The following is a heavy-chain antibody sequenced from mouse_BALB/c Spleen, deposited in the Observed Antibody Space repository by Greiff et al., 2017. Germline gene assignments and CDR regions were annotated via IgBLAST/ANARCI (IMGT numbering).Heavy chain of an antibody. J-gene: IGHJ2*01. CDR2: ISTYYGDA. CDR3: ARGGSHGTDYFDY. Sequence: VQLQQSGAELVRPGVSVKISCKGSGYTFTDYAMHWVKQSHAKSLEWIGVISTYYGDASYNQKFKGKATMTVDKSSSTAYMELARLTSEDSAIYYCARGGSHGTDYFDYWGQGTTLTVSS. V-gene: IGHV1S137*01. D-gene: IGHD1-2*01. CDR1: GYTFTDYA.